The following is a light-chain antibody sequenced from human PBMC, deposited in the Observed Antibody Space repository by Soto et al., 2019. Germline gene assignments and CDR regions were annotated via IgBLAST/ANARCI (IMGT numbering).Light chain of an antibody. V-gene: IGKV1-5*03. CDR1: QRISGW. J-gene: IGKJ1*01. Sequence: DIQMTQSPSTQSASVGDRGTINCRARQRISGWLAWYQHNPGKSPKLLIYKASTLESGVPSRFSGSGSGTEFTITTSSLQPDVFATYYCHQYNNFASWTFGKGTKVEIK. CDR2: KAS. CDR3: HQYNNFASWT.